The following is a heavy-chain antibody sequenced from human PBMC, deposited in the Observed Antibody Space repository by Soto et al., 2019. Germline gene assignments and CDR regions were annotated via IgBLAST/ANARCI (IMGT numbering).Heavy chain of an antibody. D-gene: IGHD3-3*01. J-gene: IGHJ4*01. CDR3: ARARVAYFFDY. Sequence: ETLSLTCAVSGGSFSGYFWSWIRQSPGKGLAWIGEINDSGSAKYTPSLKSRVTISLDTSKNQFSLTLRSVTAADTAVYYCARARVAYFFDYWGHGTLVTVSS. V-gene: IGHV4-34*01. CDR2: INDSGSA. CDR1: GGSFSGYF.